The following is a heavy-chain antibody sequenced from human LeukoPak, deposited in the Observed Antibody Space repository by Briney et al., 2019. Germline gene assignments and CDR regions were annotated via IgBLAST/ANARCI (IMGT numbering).Heavy chain of an antibody. J-gene: IGHJ6*03. Sequence: SETLSLTCTVSGGSISSYYWSWIRQPPGKGLEWIGYIYYSGSTNYNPPLKSRVTISVDTSKNQFSLKLSSVTAADTAVYYCARGRTTVTTFSYYYYYMDVWGKGTTVTVSS. CDR3: ARGRTTVTTFSYYYYYMDV. V-gene: IGHV4-59*12. D-gene: IGHD4-11*01. CDR2: IYYSGST. CDR1: GGSISSYY.